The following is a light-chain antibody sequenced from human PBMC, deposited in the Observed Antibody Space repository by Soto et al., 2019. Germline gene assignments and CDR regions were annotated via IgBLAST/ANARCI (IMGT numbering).Light chain of an antibody. J-gene: IGKJ1*01. CDR2: GAS. V-gene: IGKV3-20*01. CDR1: QSVSSSY. CDR3: QQYGSSTGT. Sequence: EIVLTQSPGTLSLSPVERATLSCRASQSVSSSYLAWYQQKPGQAPRLLIYGASSRATGIPDRFSGSGSGTDFTLTISRLGPEDFAVYYCQQYGSSTGTFGQGTKV.